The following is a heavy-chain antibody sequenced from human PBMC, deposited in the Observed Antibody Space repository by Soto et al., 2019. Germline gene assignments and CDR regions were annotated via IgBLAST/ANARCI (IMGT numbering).Heavy chain of an antibody. CDR2: VSGSGGST. J-gene: IGHJ4*02. V-gene: IGHV3-23*01. Sequence: GSLRLSCAASGFTFSSCAMSWVRQAPGKGLEWVSGVSGSGGSTYCVDSVKGRFTISRDNSKNTLYLQMGSLRAEDMAVYYCARLNPIAAAFYYWGQGTLVTVSS. CDR1: GFTFSSCA. CDR3: ARLNPIAAAFYY. D-gene: IGHD6-13*01.